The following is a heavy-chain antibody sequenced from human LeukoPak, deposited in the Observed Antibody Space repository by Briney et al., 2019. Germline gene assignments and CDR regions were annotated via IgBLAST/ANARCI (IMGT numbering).Heavy chain of an antibody. Sequence: SETLSLTCAVYGGSFSGYYWSWIRQPPGKGLEWIGEINHSGSTNYNPSLKSRVTISVDTSKNQFSLKLSSVTAADTAVYYCARGAYYDILTGYYRDDDAFDIWGQGTMVTVSS. V-gene: IGHV4-34*01. CDR3: ARGAYYDILTGYYRDDDAFDI. D-gene: IGHD3-9*01. CDR1: GGSFSGYY. CDR2: INHSGST. J-gene: IGHJ3*02.